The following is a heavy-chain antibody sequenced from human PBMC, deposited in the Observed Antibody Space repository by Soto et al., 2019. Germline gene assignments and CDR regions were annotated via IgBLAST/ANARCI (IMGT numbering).Heavy chain of an antibody. J-gene: IGHJ6*03. CDR1: GGSISSSSYY. D-gene: IGHD3-3*01. Sequence: SETLSLTCTVSGGSISSSSYYWGWIRQPPGKGLEWIGSIYYSGSTYYNPSLKSRVTISVDTSKNQFSLKLSSVTAADTAVYYCARHIPYYDFWSGTRHYYYYMDVWGKGTTVTVSS. V-gene: IGHV4-39*01. CDR3: ARHIPYYDFWSGTRHYYYYMDV. CDR2: IYYSGST.